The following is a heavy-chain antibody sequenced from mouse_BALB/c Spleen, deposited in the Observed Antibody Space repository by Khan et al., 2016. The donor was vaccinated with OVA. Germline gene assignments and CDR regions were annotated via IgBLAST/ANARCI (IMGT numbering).Heavy chain of an antibody. V-gene: IGHV1-7*01. CDR3: ARRGLRWDFDY. CDR2: INPSTGYT. J-gene: IGHJ2*01. D-gene: IGHD1-1*01. Sequence: QVQLQQSGAELEKPGASVKMSCKASGYTFINYWILWVKQRPGQGLEWIGYINPSTGYTEYNQNFKDKATLTADKSSSTAYMQLSSLTSEDSAVYYCARRGLRWDFDYWGQGTTLTVSS. CDR1: GYTFINYW.